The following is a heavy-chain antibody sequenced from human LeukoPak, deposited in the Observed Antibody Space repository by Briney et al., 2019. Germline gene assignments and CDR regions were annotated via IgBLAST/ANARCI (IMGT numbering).Heavy chain of an antibody. CDR1: GGSISSSSYY. J-gene: IGHJ3*02. Sequence: SETLSLTCTVSGGSISSSSYYWGWIRQPPGKGLEWIGSIYYSGSTYYNPSLKSRVTISVDTSKNQFSLKLSSVTAADTAVYYCARSDCSSTSCSYPDAFDIWGQGTMVTVSS. CDR3: ARSDCSSTSCSYPDAFDI. CDR2: IYYSGST. V-gene: IGHV4-39*07. D-gene: IGHD2-2*01.